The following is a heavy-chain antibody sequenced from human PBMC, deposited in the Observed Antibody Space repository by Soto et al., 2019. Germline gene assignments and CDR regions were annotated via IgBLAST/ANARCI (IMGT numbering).Heavy chain of an antibody. J-gene: IGHJ6*03. CDR1: GFTFSSYW. CDR3: ARDMWRSFLVYDILTGYYNGYMDV. CDR2: IKQDGSEK. Sequence: GGSLRLSCAASGFTFSSYWMSWVRQAPGKGLEWVANIKQDGSEKYYVDSVKGRFTISRDNAKNSLYLQMNSLRAEDTAVYYCARDMWRSFLVYDILTGYYNGYMDVWGKGTTVTVSS. D-gene: IGHD3-9*01. V-gene: IGHV3-7*01.